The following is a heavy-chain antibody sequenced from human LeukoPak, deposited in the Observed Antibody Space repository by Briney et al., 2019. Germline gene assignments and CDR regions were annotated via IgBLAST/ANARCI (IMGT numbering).Heavy chain of an antibody. CDR2: LSGSGGGT. D-gene: IGHD3-10*01. J-gene: IGHJ4*02. CDR3: AKRGVVIRVILVGFHKEAYYFDS. CDR1: GITLSNYG. V-gene: IGHV3-23*01. Sequence: GGSLRLSCAVSGITLSNYGMSWVRQAPGKGLEWVAGLSGSGGGTNYADSVKGRFTISRDNAKNTLYLQMNSLRAEDTAVYFCAKRGVVIRVILVGFHKEAYYFDSWGQGALVAVSS.